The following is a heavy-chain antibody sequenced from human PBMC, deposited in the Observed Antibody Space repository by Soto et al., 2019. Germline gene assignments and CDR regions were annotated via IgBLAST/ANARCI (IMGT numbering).Heavy chain of an antibody. Sequence: QVQLVQSGAEVKKPGSSVKVSCKASGGTFSSYTISWVRQAPGQGLEWMGRIIPILGIANYAQKFQGRVTITADKSTSTAYMELSSLRSEDTAVYYCARDRPLQYYYDSSGPFDPWGQGTLVTVSS. V-gene: IGHV1-69*08. D-gene: IGHD3-22*01. CDR3: ARDRPLQYYYDSSGPFDP. CDR2: IIPILGIA. J-gene: IGHJ5*02. CDR1: GGTFSSYT.